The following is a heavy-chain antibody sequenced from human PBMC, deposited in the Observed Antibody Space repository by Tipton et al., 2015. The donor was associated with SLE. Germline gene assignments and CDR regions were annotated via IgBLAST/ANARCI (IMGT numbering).Heavy chain of an antibody. CDR1: GGSISSSSYY. J-gene: IGHJ4*02. V-gene: IGHV4-39*07. CDR2: IDHSGST. Sequence: TLSLTCTVSGGSISSSSYYWGWIRQPPGKGLEWIGSIDHSGSTNYNPSLESRVTISIDKSRNQFSLKLNSVTAADTAVYYCAKDYNYDYPDYNWGQGTLVIVSS. D-gene: IGHD4-17*01. CDR3: AKDYNYDYPDYN.